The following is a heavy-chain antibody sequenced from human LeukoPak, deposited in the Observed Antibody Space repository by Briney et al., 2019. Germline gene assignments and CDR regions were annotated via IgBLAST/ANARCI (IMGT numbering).Heavy chain of an antibody. D-gene: IGHD1/OR15-1a*01. CDR3: ARGPPETTYSDF. Sequence: ASVTVSCKTSGYTFSKYYVTWVRQASGQGLEWMGWMNPNSGQTGYAQRFQGRIIMTRNTSISTAYMQLNNLTSADPATYYCARGPPETTYSDFWGQGTLVTVSS. CDR2: MNPNSGQT. V-gene: IGHV1-8*01. CDR1: GYTFSKYY. J-gene: IGHJ4*02.